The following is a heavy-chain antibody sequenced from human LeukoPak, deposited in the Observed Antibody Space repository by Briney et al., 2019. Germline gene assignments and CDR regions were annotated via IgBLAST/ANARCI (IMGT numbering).Heavy chain of an antibody. D-gene: IGHD3-10*01. V-gene: IGHV3-33*01. J-gene: IGHJ4*02. CDR1: GFTFSIYG. CDR3: ARASGPFDY. Sequence: PGGSLRLSCAASGFTFSIYGMHWVRQAPGKGLEWVAVMWNDGSNKYYADSVKGRFTISRDNSKNTLYLQINSLRAEDTAVYSCARASGPFDYWGQGTLVTVSS. CDR2: MWNDGSNK.